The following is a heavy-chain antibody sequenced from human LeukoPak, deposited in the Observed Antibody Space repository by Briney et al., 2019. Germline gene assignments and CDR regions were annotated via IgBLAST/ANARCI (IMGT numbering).Heavy chain of an antibody. CDR3: ARDYSSIAASLGFDP. J-gene: IGHJ5*02. Sequence: GASVKVSCKASGYTFTGYYMHWVRQAPGQGLEWMGWTNPNSGGTNYAQKFQGRVTMTRDTSISTAYMELSRLRSDDTAVYYCARDYSSIAASLGFDPWGQGTLVTVSS. D-gene: IGHD6-6*01. CDR1: GYTFTGYY. V-gene: IGHV1-2*02. CDR2: TNPNSGGT.